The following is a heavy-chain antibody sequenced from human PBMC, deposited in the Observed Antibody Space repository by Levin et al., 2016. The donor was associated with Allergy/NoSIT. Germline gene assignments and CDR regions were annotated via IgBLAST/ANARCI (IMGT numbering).Heavy chain of an antibody. CDR3: VREMSAAVIDF. D-gene: IGHD2-2*01. CDR2: IRNKANNYIT. J-gene: IGHJ4*02. Sequence: GGSLRLSCAASGFVLSSHYMDWVRQAPGKGLEWVGRIRNKANNYITEYAASVKGRFTISRDEAESFLYLQMNSLKSEDTAVYFCVREMSAAVIDFWGQGTRVTVSS. CDR1: GFVLSSHY. V-gene: IGHV3-72*01.